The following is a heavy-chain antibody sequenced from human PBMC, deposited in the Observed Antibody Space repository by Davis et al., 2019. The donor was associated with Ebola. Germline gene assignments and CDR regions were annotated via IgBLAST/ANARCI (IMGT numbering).Heavy chain of an antibody. CDR1: GFTFSSYA. CDR2: ISGSGGST. V-gene: IGHV3-23*01. J-gene: IGHJ3*02. Sequence: GESLKISCAASGFTFSSYATSWVRQAPGKGLEWVSAISGSGGSTYYADSVKGRLTISRDNSKNTLYLQMNSLRAEDTAIYYCAKDKNYDFWSGYPHDAFDIWGQGTMVTVSS. CDR3: AKDKNYDFWSGYPHDAFDI. D-gene: IGHD3-3*01.